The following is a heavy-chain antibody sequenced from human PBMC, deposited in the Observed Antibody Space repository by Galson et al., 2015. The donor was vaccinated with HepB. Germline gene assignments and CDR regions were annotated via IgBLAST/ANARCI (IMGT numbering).Heavy chain of an antibody. CDR2: ISGYNGST. J-gene: IGHJ4*02. CDR1: GYTFSSYR. V-gene: IGHV1-18*01. Sequence: SVKVSCKASGYTFSSYRISWVRQAPGQGLEWMGWISGYNGSTKYAQKFQGRVTMTTGTSTTTTYMEVTSLRSDDTAVYYCARGRGSGWSFDHWGQGTLVTVSS. D-gene: IGHD6-19*01. CDR3: ARGRGSGWSFDH.